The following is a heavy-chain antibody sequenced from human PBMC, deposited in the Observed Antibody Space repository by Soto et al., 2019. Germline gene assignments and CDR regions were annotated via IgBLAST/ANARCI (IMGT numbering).Heavy chain of an antibody. V-gene: IGHV1-2*02. CDR3: AYWGFDY. Sequence: ASVKVSCKASGYTFTSYGISCVRQAHGQGLEWMGWINPNSGGTNYAQKFQGRVTMTRDTSISTAYMELSRLRSDDTAVYYCAYWGFDYWGQGTLVTVSS. CDR1: GYTFTSYG. D-gene: IGHD3-16*01. CDR2: INPNSGGT. J-gene: IGHJ4*02.